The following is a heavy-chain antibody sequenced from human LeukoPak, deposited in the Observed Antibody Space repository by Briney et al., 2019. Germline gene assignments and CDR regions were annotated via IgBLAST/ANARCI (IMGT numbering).Heavy chain of an antibody. V-gene: IGHV3-30*02. J-gene: IGHJ4*02. Sequence: GGSLRLSCAASGFTFSSYGMHWVRQAPGKGLEWVAFIRYDGSNKYYADSVKGRFTISRDNSKNTLYLQMNSLRAEDTAVYYCAKDLAPVTTYFDYWGQGTLVTVSS. CDR3: AKDLAPVTTYFDY. D-gene: IGHD4-11*01. CDR2: IRYDGSNK. CDR1: GFTFSSYG.